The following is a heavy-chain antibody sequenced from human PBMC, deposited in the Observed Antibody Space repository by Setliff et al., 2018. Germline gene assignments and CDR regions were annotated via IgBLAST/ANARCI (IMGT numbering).Heavy chain of an antibody. CDR3: ARVATYAFDI. V-gene: IGHV4-4*07. Sequence: TSETLSLTCTVSGGSISSYYWSWIRQPAGKGLEWIGHIYIGGSANYNPSLKSRVTMSIDTSKNQFSLKLSSVTAADTAVYYCARVATYAFDIWGQGTMVTVSS. J-gene: IGHJ3*02. CDR2: IYIGGSA. CDR1: GGSISSYY.